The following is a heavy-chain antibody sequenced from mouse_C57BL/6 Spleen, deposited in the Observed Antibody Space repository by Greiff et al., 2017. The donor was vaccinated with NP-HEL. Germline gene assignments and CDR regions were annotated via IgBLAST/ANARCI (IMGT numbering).Heavy chain of an antibody. Sequence: VKVVESGPGLVQPSQSLSITCTVSGFSLTSYGVHWVRQSPGKGLEWLGVIWSGGSTDYNAAFISRLSISKDNSKSQVFFKMNSLQADDTAIYYCAREGGTMMDAMDYWGQGTSVTVSS. CDR1: GFSLTSYG. J-gene: IGHJ4*01. CDR3: AREGGTMMDAMDY. CDR2: IWSGGST. V-gene: IGHV2-2*01. D-gene: IGHD2-3*01.